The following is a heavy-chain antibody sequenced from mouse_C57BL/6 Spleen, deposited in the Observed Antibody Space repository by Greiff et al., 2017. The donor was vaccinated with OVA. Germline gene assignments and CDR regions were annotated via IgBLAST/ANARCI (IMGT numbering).Heavy chain of an antibody. CDR2: ISYDGSN. D-gene: IGHD2-4*01. Sequence: EVKLMESGPGLVKPSQSLSLTCSVTGYSITSGYYWNWIRQFPGNKLEWMGYISYDGSNNYNPSLKNRISITRDTSKNQFFLKLNSVTTEDTATYYCAREGYDYDGGVFDYWGQGTTLTVSS. J-gene: IGHJ2*01. CDR1: GYSITSGYY. CDR3: AREGYDYDGGVFDY. V-gene: IGHV3-6*01.